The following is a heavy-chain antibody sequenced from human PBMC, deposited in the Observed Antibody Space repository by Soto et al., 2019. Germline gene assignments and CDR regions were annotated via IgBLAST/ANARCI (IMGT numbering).Heavy chain of an antibody. CDR2: IRSKAYGGTT. J-gene: IGHJ6*02. D-gene: IGHD6-19*01. CDR1: GFTFGDYA. Sequence: SLRLSCTASGFTFGDYAMSWFRQAPGKGLEWVGFIRSKAYGGTTEYAASVKGRFTISRDDSKSIAYLQMNSLKTEDTAVYYCTRDRYSSGWSHTYYYGMDVWGQGTTVTVSS. V-gene: IGHV3-49*03. CDR3: TRDRYSSGWSHTYYYGMDV.